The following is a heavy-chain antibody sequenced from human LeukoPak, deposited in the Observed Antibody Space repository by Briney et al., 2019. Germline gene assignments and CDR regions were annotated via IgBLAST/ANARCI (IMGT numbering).Heavy chain of an antibody. CDR3: AREVRGYSYGIDY. J-gene: IGHJ4*02. V-gene: IGHV1-69*04. D-gene: IGHD5-18*01. CDR1: GGTFSSYA. Sequence: SVKVSCKASGGTFSSYAISWVRQAPGQGLEWMGRIIPILGIATYAQKFQGRVTITADKSTSTAYMELSSLRSEDTAVYYCAREVRGYSYGIDYWGQGTLVTVSS. CDR2: IIPILGIA.